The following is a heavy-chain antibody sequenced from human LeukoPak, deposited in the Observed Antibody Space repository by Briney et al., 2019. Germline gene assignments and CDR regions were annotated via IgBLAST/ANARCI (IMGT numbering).Heavy chain of an antibody. CDR2: IDYSGST. Sequence: SETLSLTCTVSGGSVSSGSYYWSWIRQPPGKGLEWVGYIDYSGSTNYNPSLKSRVTISVDTSKNQFSLKLSSVTAADTAVYYCARDSMITFGGVIVEYYFDYWGQGTLVTVSS. D-gene: IGHD3-16*02. CDR3: ARDSMITFGGVIVEYYFDY. V-gene: IGHV4-61*01. CDR1: GGSVSSGSYY. J-gene: IGHJ4*02.